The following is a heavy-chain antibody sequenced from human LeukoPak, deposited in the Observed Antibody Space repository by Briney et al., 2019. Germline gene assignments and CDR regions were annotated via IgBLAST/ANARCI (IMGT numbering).Heavy chain of an antibody. D-gene: IGHD4-11*01. Sequence: SETLSLTCAVYGGSFSGYYWSWIRQPPGKGLEWIGEINHSGSTNYNPSLKSRVTISVDTSKNQFSLKLSSVTAADTAVYYCARRLYSNYVFRPNWFDLWGQGTLVTVSS. CDR3: ARRLYSNYVFRPNWFDL. CDR1: GGSFSGYY. CDR2: INHSGST. J-gene: IGHJ5*02. V-gene: IGHV4-34*01.